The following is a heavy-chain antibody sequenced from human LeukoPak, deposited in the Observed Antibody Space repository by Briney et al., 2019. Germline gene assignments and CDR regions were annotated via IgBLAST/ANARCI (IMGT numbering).Heavy chain of an antibody. J-gene: IGHJ5*02. CDR3: ARGVANWFDP. Sequence: ASVKVSCKDSGYTFTSYDINWVRQATGQGLEWMGWINPNSGNTGYAQKFQGRVTITRNTSISTAYMELSSLTSEDTAVYYCARGVANWFDPWGQGTLVTVSS. CDR1: GYTFTSYD. CDR2: INPNSGNT. D-gene: IGHD5-12*01. V-gene: IGHV1-8*03.